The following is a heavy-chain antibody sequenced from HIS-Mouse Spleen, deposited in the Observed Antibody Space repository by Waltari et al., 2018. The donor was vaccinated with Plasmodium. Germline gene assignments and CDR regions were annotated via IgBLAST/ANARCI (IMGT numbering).Heavy chain of an antibody. CDR3: ARDNWGSFGY. CDR2: ISSSSSYL. J-gene: IGHJ4*02. V-gene: IGHV3-21*01. CDR1: GFTFSSYS. Sequence: EVQLVESGGGLVKPGGSLRLSCAASGFTFSSYSMNWVRQAPGKGLEWVSSISSSSSYLYYADSVKGRFTISRDNAKNSLYLQMNSLRAEDTAVYYCARDNWGSFGYWGQGTLVTVSS. D-gene: IGHD7-27*01.